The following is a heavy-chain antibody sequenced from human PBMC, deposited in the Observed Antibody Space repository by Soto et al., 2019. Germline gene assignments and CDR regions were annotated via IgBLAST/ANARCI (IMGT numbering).Heavy chain of an antibody. J-gene: IGHJ4*02. V-gene: IGHV3-23*01. Sequence: EVRLLESGGGSVQPGGSLRLSCAGSGFTFGAYTMAWVRQAPGKGLEWVSGIKGNGDDTYDADSVKGRFTISRDISRNTLYLQTNSLRSDDTATYFCAKTGTVTARIPFDYWGQGALVTVSS. CDR2: IKGNGDDT. CDR1: GFTFGAYT. CDR3: AKTGTVTARIPFDY. D-gene: IGHD2-21*02.